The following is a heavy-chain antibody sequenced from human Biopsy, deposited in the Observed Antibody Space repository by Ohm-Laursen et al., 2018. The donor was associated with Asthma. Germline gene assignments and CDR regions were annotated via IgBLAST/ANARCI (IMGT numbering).Heavy chain of an antibody. CDR3: ARSDCGSGGYCYIPFYF. J-gene: IGHJ4*02. Sequence: SLRLSCTASGFTVSRDHMFWVRQAPGKGLEWVALISNDGSSKYYADSVKGRFTISRDISKNTLYLQMNSLRAEDTAVYYCARSDCGSGGYCYIPFYFWGQGTLVTVSS. D-gene: IGHD2-21*02. CDR2: ISNDGSSK. V-gene: IGHV3-30*03. CDR1: GFTVSRDH.